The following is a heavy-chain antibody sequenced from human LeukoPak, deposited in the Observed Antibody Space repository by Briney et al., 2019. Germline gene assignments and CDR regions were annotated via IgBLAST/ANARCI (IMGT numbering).Heavy chain of an antibody. CDR1: GFTFSSYA. CDR2: ISYDGSNK. Sequence: GGSLRLSCAASGFTFSSYAMHWVRQAPGKGLEWVAVISYDGSNKYYADSVKGRFTISRDNAKNSLYLQMNSLRAEDTGVYYCAREHPYYYDSSGTALMAEIKYYFDYWGQGTLVTVSS. J-gene: IGHJ4*02. V-gene: IGHV3-30*04. CDR3: AREHPYYYDSSGTALMAEIKYYFDY. D-gene: IGHD3-22*01.